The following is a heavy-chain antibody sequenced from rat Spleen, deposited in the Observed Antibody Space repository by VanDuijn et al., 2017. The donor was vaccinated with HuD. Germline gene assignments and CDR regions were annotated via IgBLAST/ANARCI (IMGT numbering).Heavy chain of an antibody. V-gene: IGHV2-41*01. CDR3: ARDKGGQLRGFAY. CDR1: GFSLTTHN. D-gene: IGHD1-10*01. Sequence: VQLKESGPGLVQPSQTLSLTCTVSGFSLTTHNVHWVRQPPGKGLEWMGVIWNSGGTRYNSALKSRLSISKDTSKRQVFLKVNSLQTEDSATYYCARDKGGQLRGFAYWGQGTLVTVSS. J-gene: IGHJ3*01. CDR2: IWNSGGT.